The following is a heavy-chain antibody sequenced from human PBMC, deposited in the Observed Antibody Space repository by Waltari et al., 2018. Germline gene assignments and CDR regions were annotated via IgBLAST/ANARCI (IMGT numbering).Heavy chain of an antibody. Sequence: EVQLVESGGGLVQPGGSLRLSCAASGFTLSSFWMNWVRQTPGKGMEWVAGIRKDGSEKYYADSGKGRFTISRDNAKNSLYLQMNSLRAEDTAVYYCATSGWYCFDYWGQGTLVTVSS. CDR3: ATSGWYCFDY. J-gene: IGHJ4*02. CDR1: GFTLSSFW. V-gene: IGHV3-7*01. D-gene: IGHD6-19*01. CDR2: IRKDGSEK.